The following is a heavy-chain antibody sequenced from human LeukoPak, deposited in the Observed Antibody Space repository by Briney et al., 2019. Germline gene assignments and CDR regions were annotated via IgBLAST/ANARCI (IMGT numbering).Heavy chain of an antibody. V-gene: IGHV4-39*01. J-gene: IGHJ5*02. CDR1: GGSISSSSYY. Sequence: PSETLSLTCTVSGGSISSSSYYWGWNRQPPGKGLEWIGSTSYSGSTYYNPSLKSRVTMSVATSKNQFSLKLSSVTAADPAVYYCARQHGTNWFDPWGQGTLVTVSS. CDR3: ARQHGTNWFDP. CDR2: TSYSGST.